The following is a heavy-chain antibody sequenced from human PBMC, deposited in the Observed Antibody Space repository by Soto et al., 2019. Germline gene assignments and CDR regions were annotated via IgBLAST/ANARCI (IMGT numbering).Heavy chain of an antibody. CDR2: IYSGGST. CDR1: GFTVRNNY. CDR3: ASFEPAIAAAGNDY. V-gene: IGHV3-66*01. J-gene: IGHJ4*02. Sequence: GGSLRLSCAASGFTVRNNYMSWVRQAPGKGLEWVSVIYSGGSTYYADSVKGRFTISRDNSKNTLYLQMNSLRAEDTAVYYCASFEPAIAAAGNDYWGQGTLVTVSS. D-gene: IGHD6-13*01.